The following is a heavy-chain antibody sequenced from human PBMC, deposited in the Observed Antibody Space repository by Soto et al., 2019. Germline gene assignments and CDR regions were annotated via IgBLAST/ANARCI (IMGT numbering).Heavy chain of an antibody. CDR1: VFACRTYA. V-gene: IGHV3-23*01. CDR3: AKELSYNSGRPFDY. J-gene: IGHJ4*01. Sequence: GALRVSCAASVFACRTYAMTWVRQAPGKGLEWVSSISDSGGTTFYADSVKGRFTVSGANSKDTLYLQMNSLRAEDTALYYCAKELSYNSGRPFDYWGHGTLVTVSS. CDR2: ISDSGGTT. D-gene: IGHD3-10*01.